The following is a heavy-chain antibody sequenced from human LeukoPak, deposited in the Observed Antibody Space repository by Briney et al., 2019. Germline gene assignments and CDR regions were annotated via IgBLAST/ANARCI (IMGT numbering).Heavy chain of an antibody. Sequence: PGGSLRLSCEGSAFIFSGHWMNWVRQTPGKGLEWVASIKEDGSERQYVDSVKGRFTISRDNAKNSLYLQMNSLRAEDTAVYYCARALPSSAGTLFDYWGQGTLVTVSS. CDR1: AFIFSGHW. CDR2: IKEDGSER. D-gene: IGHD6-13*01. V-gene: IGHV3-7*01. CDR3: ARALPSSAGTLFDY. J-gene: IGHJ4*02.